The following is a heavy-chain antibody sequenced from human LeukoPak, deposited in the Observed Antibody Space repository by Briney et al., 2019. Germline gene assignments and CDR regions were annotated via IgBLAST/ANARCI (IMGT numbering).Heavy chain of an antibody. CDR1: GGSVHRSF. CDR2: IYSSGTT. D-gene: IGHD6-6*01. V-gene: IGHV4-59*02. J-gene: IGHJ4*02. CDR3: GRRPAVDGPIDN. Sequence: SETLSLTCVVSGGSVHRSFCTCVRQPPGKGLEWIGRIYSSGTTDYSPSLKSRLTIAIDTSKNQFSLRLASVTAADTAVYYCGRRPAVDGPIDNWGQGILVAVSS.